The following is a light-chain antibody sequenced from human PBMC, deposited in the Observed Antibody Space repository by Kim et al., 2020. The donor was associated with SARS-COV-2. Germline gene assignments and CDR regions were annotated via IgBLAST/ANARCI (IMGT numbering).Light chain of an antibody. J-gene: IGKJ2*01. CDR3: QKYDRSPPYT. Sequence: SAGERAALSCRASQSVNSNYLAWCRQRTGQAPRIFIFGGSKRATGVPDRLSGSGFGTDFTLTIRRRETEDFAVYYCQKYDRSPPYTLGQGTKLEIK. CDR1: QSVNSNY. CDR2: GGS. V-gene: IGKV3-20*01.